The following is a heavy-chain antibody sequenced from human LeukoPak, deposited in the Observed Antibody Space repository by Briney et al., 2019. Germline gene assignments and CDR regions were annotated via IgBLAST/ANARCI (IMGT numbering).Heavy chain of an antibody. J-gene: IGHJ4*02. V-gene: IGHV3-7*01. CDR3: ARRVYYYGSGHLRWHY. D-gene: IGHD3-10*01. Sequence: GRSLRLSCAASGFIFSRYWMSWLRQAPGKGREGGANIKQEGREKYYVDSVKGRITISRDNTKNSVYLQMNSLRPEDTALYYCARRVYYYGSGHLRWHYWGQGTLVTVSS. CDR2: IKQEGREK. CDR1: GFIFSRYW.